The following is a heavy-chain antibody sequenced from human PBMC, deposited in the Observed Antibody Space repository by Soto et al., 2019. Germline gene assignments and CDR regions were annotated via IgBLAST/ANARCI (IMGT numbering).Heavy chain of an antibody. CDR1: GFTVSSNY. Sequence: EVRLVESGGALIQPGGSLRLSCVASGFTVSSNYMTWVRQAPGKGLDWVSVIYSDGNTYYADSVKGRFTISRDTSKNTMFLEMNSRSAEDPAVYYCAACRYSRGWYVFDSWGQGTLVTVSS. V-gene: IGHV3-53*01. J-gene: IGHJ4*02. CDR3: AACRYSRGWYVFDS. D-gene: IGHD6-19*01. CDR2: IYSDGNT.